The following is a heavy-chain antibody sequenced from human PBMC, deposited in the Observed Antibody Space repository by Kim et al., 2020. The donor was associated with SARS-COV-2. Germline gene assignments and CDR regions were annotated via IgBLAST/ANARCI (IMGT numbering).Heavy chain of an antibody. D-gene: IGHD5-18*01. CDR2: ISSDGAGT. CDR1: GFTFSNYA. J-gene: IGHJ4*02. Sequence: GGSLRLSCAASGFTFSNYAIHWVRQAPGKGLEYVSDISSDGAGTNYANSVKGRFTISRDNSKDTMYLQMGSLRAEDMAVYYCARRGFGYGYDYWGQGTLV. CDR3: ARRGFGYGYDY. V-gene: IGHV3-64*01.